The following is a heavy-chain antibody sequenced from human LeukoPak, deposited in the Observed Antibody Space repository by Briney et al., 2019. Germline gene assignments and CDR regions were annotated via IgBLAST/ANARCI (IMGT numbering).Heavy chain of an antibody. V-gene: IGHV4-59*01. J-gene: IGHJ4*02. CDR1: GSSISSYY. Sequence: TSETLSLTCTVSGSSISSYYWSWIRQPPGKRPEWIWYIYYSGTTDDNPSLKSRVTISVDTSKNQFSLKLSSVTAADTAVYYCARGVYIAAAQYAYWGQGTLVTVSS. CDR3: ARGVYIAAAQYAY. D-gene: IGHD6-13*01. CDR2: IYYSGTT.